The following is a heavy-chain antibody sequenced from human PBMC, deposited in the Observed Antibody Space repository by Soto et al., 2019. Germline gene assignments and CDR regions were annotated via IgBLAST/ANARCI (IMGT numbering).Heavy chain of an antibody. CDR2: ISAYNGNT. CDR3: ARDLAAGLVDY. V-gene: IGHV1-18*01. CDR1: GYTFTSYG. Sequence: QVQLAQSGAEMKKPGASVKVSCKASGYTFTSYGISWVRQAPGQGLEWMGWISAYNGNTNYAQMLQVRVTMTTDTSTSTAYMELRSLTSDDTAVYYCARDLAAGLVDYWGQGTLVTVSS. J-gene: IGHJ4*02. D-gene: IGHD6-19*01.